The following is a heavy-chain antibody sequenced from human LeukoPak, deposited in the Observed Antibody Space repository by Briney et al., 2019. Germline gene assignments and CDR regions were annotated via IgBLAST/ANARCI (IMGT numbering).Heavy chain of an antibody. D-gene: IGHD6-19*01. V-gene: IGHV3-21*01. J-gene: IGHJ4*02. CDR3: ARAVIAVAGRCFDY. Sequence: PGGFLRLSCAASGFTFSSYSMNWVRQAPGKGLEWVSSISSSSSYIYYADSVKGRFTISRDNAKNSLYLQMNSLRAEDTAVYYCARAVIAVAGRCFDYWGQGTLVTVSS. CDR1: GFTFSSYS. CDR2: ISSSSSYI.